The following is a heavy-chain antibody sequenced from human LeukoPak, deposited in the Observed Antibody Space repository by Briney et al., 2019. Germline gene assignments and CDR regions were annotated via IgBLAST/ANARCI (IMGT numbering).Heavy chain of an antibody. Sequence: QPGGSLRLSCAASGFTFSSYSMNWVRQAPGKGLEWVSVIYSGGSTYYADSVKGRFTISRDNSKNTLYLQMNSLRAEDTAVYHCARVPLTYCSSTSCRREYYYYMDVWGKGTTVTVSS. V-gene: IGHV3-53*01. CDR2: IYSGGST. CDR1: GFTFSSYS. CDR3: ARVPLTYCSSTSCRREYYYYMDV. D-gene: IGHD2-2*01. J-gene: IGHJ6*03.